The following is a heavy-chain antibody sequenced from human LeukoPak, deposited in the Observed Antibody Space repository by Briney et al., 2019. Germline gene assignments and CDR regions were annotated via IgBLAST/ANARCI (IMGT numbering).Heavy chain of an antibody. CDR3: AKKEAYSYGYDYYYGMDV. D-gene: IGHD5-18*01. J-gene: IGHJ6*02. V-gene: IGHV3-30*02. CDR2: IRYDGSNK. CDR1: GFTFSSYG. Sequence: GGSLRLSCAASGFTFSSYGMHWVRQAPGKGLEWVAFIRYDGSNKYYADSVKGRFTTSRDNSKNTLYLQMNSLRAEDTAVYYCAKKEAYSYGYDYYYGMDVWGQGTTVTVSS.